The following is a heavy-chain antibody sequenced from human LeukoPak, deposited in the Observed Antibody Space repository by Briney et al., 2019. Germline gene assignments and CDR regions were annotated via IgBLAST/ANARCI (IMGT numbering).Heavy chain of an antibody. D-gene: IGHD2-21*02. CDR1: GGSISSYY. CDR2: IYYSGST. J-gene: IGHJ4*02. Sequence: SETLSLTCTVSGGSISSYYWSWIRQPPGKGLEWIGYIYYSGSTNYNPSLKSRVTISVDTSKNQFSLKLSSVTAADTAVYYCAKAGCGGDCPRGRANTRLIEFSIDYWGQGTLVTVSS. V-gene: IGHV4-59*08. CDR3: AKAGCGGDCPRGRANTRLIEFSIDY.